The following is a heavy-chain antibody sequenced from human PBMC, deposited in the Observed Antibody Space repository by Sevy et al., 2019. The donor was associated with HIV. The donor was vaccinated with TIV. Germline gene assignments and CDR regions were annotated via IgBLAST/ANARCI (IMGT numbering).Heavy chain of an antibody. CDR3: ARVRGITLITGGAFDI. Sequence: ASVKVSCKASGYTFSTYDINWVRQAAGQGLGWMGWMNPNSGNTGYAQKFQGRVTMTRNTSISTAYMELSSLRSEDTAVYYCARVRGITLITGGAFDIWGQGTVVTVSS. CDR1: GYTFSTYD. D-gene: IGHD3-16*01. V-gene: IGHV1-8*02. J-gene: IGHJ3*02. CDR2: MNPNSGNT.